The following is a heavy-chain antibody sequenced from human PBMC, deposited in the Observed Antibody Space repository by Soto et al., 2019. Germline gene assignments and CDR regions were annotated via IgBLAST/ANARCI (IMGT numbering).Heavy chain of an antibody. CDR2: IRTKSEGETT. J-gene: IGHJ4*02. Sequence: EVQLLEAGGGLVKPGGSLRLSCAASGFSFSSAWMNWVRQAPGKGLEWVGRIRTKSEGETTDYPAPVKGRFSISRDDSNTTLYLQMTSLKIEDTAVYFCTTGSVEGYWGQGTLVTVSS. CDR3: TTGSVEGY. CDR1: GFSFSSAW. V-gene: IGHV3-15*07. D-gene: IGHD1-26*01.